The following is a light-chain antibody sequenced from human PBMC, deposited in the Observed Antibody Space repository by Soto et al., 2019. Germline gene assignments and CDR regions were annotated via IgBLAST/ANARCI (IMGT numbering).Light chain of an antibody. V-gene: IGLV2-14*01. Sequence: QSALTQPASVSGSPGQSITISCTGTTSDVGGYNYLSWYQQHPGKAPKLMVYEVSYRPSGVANRFSGSKSGNTASLTISGLQAEGEADYYCSSYTSSSTLVFGTGTKLTVL. CDR3: SSYTSSSTLV. CDR1: TSDVGGYNY. J-gene: IGLJ1*01. CDR2: EVS.